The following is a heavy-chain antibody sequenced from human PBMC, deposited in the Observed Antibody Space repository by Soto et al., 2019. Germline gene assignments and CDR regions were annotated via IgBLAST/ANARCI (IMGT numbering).Heavy chain of an antibody. D-gene: IGHD2-21*02. CDR2: IIPIFGTA. Sequence: QVQLVQSGAEVKKPGSSVKVSCKASGGTFSSYAISWVRQAPGQGLEWMGGIIPIFGTANYAQKFQGRVTITAXXXTXXAYMELSSLRSEDTAVYSCARQGDPGGYYYYGMDVWGQGTTVTVSS. J-gene: IGHJ6*02. CDR3: ARQGDPGGYYYYGMDV. V-gene: IGHV1-69*12. CDR1: GGTFSSYA.